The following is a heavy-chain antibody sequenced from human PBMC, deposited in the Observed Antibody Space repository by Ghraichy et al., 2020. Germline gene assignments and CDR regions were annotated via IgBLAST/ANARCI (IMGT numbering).Heavy chain of an antibody. CDR1: GGSFSGYY. D-gene: IGHD4-17*01. Sequence: SETLSLTCAVYGGSFSGYYWSWIRQPPGKGLEWIGEINHSGSTNYNPSLKSRVTISVDTSKNQFSLKLSSVTAADTAVYYCARGVLRAPFDYWGQGTLVTVSS. CDR3: ARGVLRAPFDY. V-gene: IGHV4-34*01. CDR2: INHSGST. J-gene: IGHJ4*02.